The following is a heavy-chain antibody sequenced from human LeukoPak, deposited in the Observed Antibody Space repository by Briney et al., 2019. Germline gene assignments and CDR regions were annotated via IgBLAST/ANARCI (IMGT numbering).Heavy chain of an antibody. D-gene: IGHD1-26*01. V-gene: IGHV3-74*01. CDR1: GFTFSSYW. J-gene: IGHJ4*02. Sequence: PGWSLRLSCAASGFTFSSYWMHWVGQGPGKGLVGVSRVNSDGSSTSYVDSVKGRFTISRDNAKNTLYLQMTSLRAEDTAVYYCARESLGANDYWGQGTLVTVSS. CDR3: ARESLGANDY. CDR2: VNSDGSST.